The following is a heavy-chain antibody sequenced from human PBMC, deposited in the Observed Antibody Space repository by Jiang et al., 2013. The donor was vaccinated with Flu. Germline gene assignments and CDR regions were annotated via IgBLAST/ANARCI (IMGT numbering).Heavy chain of an antibody. CDR3: AADDTTILE. V-gene: IGHV1-58*02. J-gene: IGHJ4*02. CDR1: GFPFSNSA. CDR2: IVVGSGKT. D-gene: IGHD1-1*01. Sequence: SGAEVKKPGTSVKVSCKAFGFPFSNSAMQWVRQARGQRLGWIGWIVVGSGKTNYAQEFQERVTITRDMSTSTAYMELSSLRSEDTAVYYCAADDTTILEWGQGTLVTVSS.